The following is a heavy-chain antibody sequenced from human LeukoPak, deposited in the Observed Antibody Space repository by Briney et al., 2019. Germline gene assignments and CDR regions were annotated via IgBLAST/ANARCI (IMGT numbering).Heavy chain of an antibody. J-gene: IGHJ5*02. Sequence: GGSLRLSCAASGFTISIYNMNWVRQAPGKGLEWVSVISGTDGNTYYADSVKGRFTIPRDNSKNTLFLQMNSLRAEDTAIYYCAKAGVGVFSWGRGTLVTVSP. CDR1: GFTISIYN. CDR3: AKAGVGVFS. V-gene: IGHV3-23*01. CDR2: ISGTDGNT. D-gene: IGHD3-10*01.